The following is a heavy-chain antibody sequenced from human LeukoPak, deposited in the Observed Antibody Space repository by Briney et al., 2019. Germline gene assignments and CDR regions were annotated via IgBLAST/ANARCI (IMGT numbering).Heavy chain of an antibody. CDR2: IIPIFGTA. CDR3: ARAEVSYCSGGSCYSTYYFDY. Sequence: ASVKVSCKASGGTFSSYAISWVRQAPGQGLEWMGGIIPIFGTANYAQKFQGRVTTTADESTSTAYMELSSLRSEDTAVYYCARAEVSYCSGGSCYSTYYFDYWGQGTLVTVSS. J-gene: IGHJ4*02. V-gene: IGHV1-69*13. CDR1: GGTFSSYA. D-gene: IGHD2-15*01.